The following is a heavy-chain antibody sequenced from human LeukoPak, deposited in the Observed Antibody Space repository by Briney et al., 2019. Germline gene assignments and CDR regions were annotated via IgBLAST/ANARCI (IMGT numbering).Heavy chain of an antibody. J-gene: IGHJ4*02. Sequence: GGTLRLSCAASGFTFSSYEMNWVRQAPGKGLEWVSVIYRGGRTNYADSVKGRFIMSRDNSKNTLYLQMNSLRAEDTAVYFCARGQLRFLESSSAFDYWGQGTLVTVSS. V-gene: IGHV3-66*01. CDR1: GFTFSSYE. CDR3: ARGQLRFLESSSAFDY. CDR2: IYRGGRT. D-gene: IGHD3-3*01.